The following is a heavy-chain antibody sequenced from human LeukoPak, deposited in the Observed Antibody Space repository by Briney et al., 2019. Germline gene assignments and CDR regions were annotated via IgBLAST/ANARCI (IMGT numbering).Heavy chain of an antibody. CDR3: KKGRGHSSGRFTFDY. J-gene: IGHJ4*02. Sequence: MPGGSLRLSCAASGFTFSTYSMNWVRQAPGKGLEWVSSISSSSSYIYYADSVKGRSTISRDNAKNSLYLQMNSLRAEDTAVYYCKKGRGHSSGRFTFDYWGQGTLVTVSS. D-gene: IGHD6-19*01. CDR2: ISSSSSYI. CDR1: GFTFSTYS. V-gene: IGHV3-21*01.